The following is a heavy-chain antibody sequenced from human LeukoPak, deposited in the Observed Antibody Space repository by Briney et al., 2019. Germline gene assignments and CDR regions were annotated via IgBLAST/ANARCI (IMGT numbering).Heavy chain of an antibody. J-gene: IGHJ3*01. D-gene: IGHD3-22*01. CDR2: INWNGGST. Sequence: GGSLRLSRAASGFSFDVYGMTWVRQAPGKGLEWVSGINWNGGSTGYADSVKGRFTISRDNAKNSLYLQMNSLRAEDTALYYCARDPRSGYSYSNDALDLWGQGTMVTVSS. CDR3: ARDPRSGYSYSNDALDL. V-gene: IGHV3-20*04. CDR1: GFSFDVYG.